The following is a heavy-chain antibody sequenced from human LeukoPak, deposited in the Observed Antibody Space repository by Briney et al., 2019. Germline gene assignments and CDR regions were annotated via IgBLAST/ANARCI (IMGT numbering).Heavy chain of an antibody. J-gene: IGHJ4*02. D-gene: IGHD5-18*01. Sequence: SVKVSCKASGGTFSSYAISWVRQAPGQGLEWMGGIIPIFGTANYAQKLQGRVTITTDESTSTAYMELSSLRSEDTAVYYCAINNESGYSYGDYWGQGTLVTVSS. CDR1: GGTFSSYA. CDR3: AINNESGYSYGDY. CDR2: IIPIFGTA. V-gene: IGHV1-69*05.